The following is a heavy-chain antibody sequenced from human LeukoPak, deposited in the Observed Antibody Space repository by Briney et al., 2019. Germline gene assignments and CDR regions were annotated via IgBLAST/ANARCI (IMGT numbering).Heavy chain of an antibody. D-gene: IGHD3-3*01. CDR2: IYYSGST. CDR3: ARAPIFGVAYFDY. Sequence: SQTLSLTCTVSGGSISSGGYYWSWIRQHTGKGLEWIGYIYYSGSTYYNPSLKSRVSMSVDASKTQFSLNLSSVTAADTAVYYCARAPIFGVAYFDYWGQGSLVTVSS. V-gene: IGHV4-31*03. CDR1: GGSISSGGYY. J-gene: IGHJ4*02.